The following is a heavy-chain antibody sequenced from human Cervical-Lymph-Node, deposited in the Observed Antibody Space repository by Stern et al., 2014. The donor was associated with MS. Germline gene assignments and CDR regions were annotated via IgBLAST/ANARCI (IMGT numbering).Heavy chain of an antibody. CDR2: ITNVGST. CDR3: ARDTSSPERSDW. CDR1: GFTVSRDY. V-gene: IGHV3-53*01. Sequence: VQLVQSGGGVIQPGGSLRLSCTASGFTVSRDYMTWVRQAPGKGLEWVSLITNVGSTFYTDSVKCRFTISRDDSKNTVYLHRTSLRAEDTAMYYCARDTSSPERSDWWGQGTLVTVSS. J-gene: IGHJ4*02. D-gene: IGHD1-1*01.